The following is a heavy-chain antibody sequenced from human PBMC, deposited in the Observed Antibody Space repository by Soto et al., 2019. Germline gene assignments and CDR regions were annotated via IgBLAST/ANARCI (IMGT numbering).Heavy chain of an antibody. J-gene: IGHJ4*01. Sequence: GGSLRLSCSVSGFTFSNYAMHWVRQAPGKGLEYVSGITSDGDSTWHADSVKDRFTISRDNSKNTLFLQMSSLRVEDTAIYFCVKGNQLLRYYFEFWDPGTLVTV. CDR2: ITSDGDST. V-gene: IGHV3-64D*06. CDR1: GFTFSNYA. D-gene: IGHD2-15*01. CDR3: VKGNQLLRYYFEF.